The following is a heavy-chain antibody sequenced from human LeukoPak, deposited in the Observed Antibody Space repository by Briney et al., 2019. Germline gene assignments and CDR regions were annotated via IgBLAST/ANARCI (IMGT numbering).Heavy chain of an antibody. J-gene: IGHJ4*02. D-gene: IGHD3-16*01. CDR2: ITDSGGAN. CDR1: GFIFSSYS. CDR3: ARDHNWGFDY. V-gene: IGHV3-48*02. Sequence: PGGSLRLSSAASGFIFSSYSMNWVRQAPGKGLEWVSYITDSGGANYYADSVMGRFTISRDNAKNSLYLQVSSLRDEDTGIYYCARDHNWGFDYWGQGTLVTVSS.